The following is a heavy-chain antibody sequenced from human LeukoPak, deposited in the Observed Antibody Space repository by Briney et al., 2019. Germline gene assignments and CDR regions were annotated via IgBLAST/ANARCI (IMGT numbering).Heavy chain of an antibody. CDR2: MWYDGSNK. V-gene: IGHV3-33*01. D-gene: IGHD7-27*01. J-gene: IGHJ4*02. Sequence: GGSLRPSCAASGFTFSSYGMHWVRQAPGKGLEWVAVMWYDGSNKYYADSVKGRFTISRDNSKNTLYLQMNSLRAEDTAVYYCARVLGRTGCNSRLVDYWGQGTLVTVSS. CDR3: ARVLGRTGCNSRLVDY. CDR1: GFTFSSYG.